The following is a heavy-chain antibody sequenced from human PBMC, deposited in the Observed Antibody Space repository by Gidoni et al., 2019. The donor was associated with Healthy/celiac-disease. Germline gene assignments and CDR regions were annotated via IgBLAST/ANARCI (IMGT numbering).Heavy chain of an antibody. Sequence: QLQLQESGPGLVQPSETLSLTCPVPGGSIPSRSYYWCWIRQPPGKGLEWIGSIYYSGSTYYNPSLKSRVTISVDTSKNQFSLKLSSVTAADTAVYYCARQGLVSQWLVRGWFDPWGQGTLVTVSS. CDR1: GGSIPSRSYY. J-gene: IGHJ5*02. V-gene: IGHV4-39*01. CDR2: IYYSGST. D-gene: IGHD6-19*01. CDR3: ARQGLVSQWLVRGWFDP.